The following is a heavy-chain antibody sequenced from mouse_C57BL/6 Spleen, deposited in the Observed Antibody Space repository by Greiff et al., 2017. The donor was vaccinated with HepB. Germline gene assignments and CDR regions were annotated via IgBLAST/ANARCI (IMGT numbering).Heavy chain of an antibody. Sequence: DVQLQESGPGLVKPSQSLSLTCSVTGYSITSGYYWNWIRQFPGNKLEWMGYISYDGSNNYNPSLKNRISITRDTSKNQFFLKLNSVTTEDTATYYWARDRGYGSPMDYWGQGTSVTVSS. CDR2: ISYDGSN. V-gene: IGHV3-6*01. CDR3: ARDRGYGSPMDY. J-gene: IGHJ4*01. D-gene: IGHD1-1*01. CDR1: GYSITSGYY.